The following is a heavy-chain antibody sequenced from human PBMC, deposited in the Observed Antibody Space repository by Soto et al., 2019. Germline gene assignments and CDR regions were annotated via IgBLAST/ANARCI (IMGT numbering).Heavy chain of an antibody. J-gene: IGHJ4*02. CDR3: ARWLRPYYFDY. D-gene: IGHD5-12*01. V-gene: IGHV4-59*01. CDR2: IYYSGST. CDR1: GGSISSYY. Sequence: QVQLQESGPGLVKPSETLSLTCTVSGGSISSYYWSWIRQPPGKGLEWIGYIYYSGSTNYNPSLKSRVTIAVATSKNQCSLKLSSVTAADTAVYYCARWLRPYYFDYWGQGTLVTVSS.